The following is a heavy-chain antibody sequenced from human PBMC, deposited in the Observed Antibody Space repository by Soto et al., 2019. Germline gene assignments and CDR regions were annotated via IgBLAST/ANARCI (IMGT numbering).Heavy chain of an antibody. D-gene: IGHD3-10*01. J-gene: IGHJ6*02. V-gene: IGHV3-48*02. CDR1: GGPFSDYN. Sequence: PGGSLRLSCTSSGGPFSDYNMSWVSQAPGQGLEWVSYLSRSSSSIYYADSVNGRFTLSRANAKNSLYLQMSNLRDEDTALYYCTRVHYNASSRHTGRDVWVQVTTGTVSS. CDR2: LSRSSSSI. CDR3: TRVHYNASSRHTGRDV.